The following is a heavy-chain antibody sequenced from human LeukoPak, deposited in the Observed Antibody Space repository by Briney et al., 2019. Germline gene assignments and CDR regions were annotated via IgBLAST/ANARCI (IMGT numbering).Heavy chain of an antibody. D-gene: IGHD4-17*01. Sequence: GASVKVSCKASRYTFTSYDINWVRQATGQGLEWMGWMNPNSGNTGYAQKFQGRVTITRNTSISTAYMELSSLRSEDTAVYYCARAYGDYTTGNWYFDLWGRGTLVTVSS. CDR2: MNPNSGNT. CDR1: RYTFTSYD. V-gene: IGHV1-8*03. J-gene: IGHJ2*01. CDR3: ARAYGDYTTGNWYFDL.